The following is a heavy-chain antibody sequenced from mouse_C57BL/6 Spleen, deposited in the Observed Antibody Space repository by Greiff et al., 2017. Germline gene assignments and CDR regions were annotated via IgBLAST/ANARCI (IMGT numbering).Heavy chain of an antibody. V-gene: IGHV3-6*01. Sequence: EVKLLESGPGLVKPSQSLSLTCSVTGYSITSGYYWNWIRQFPGNKLEWMGYISYDGSNNYNPSLKNRISITRDTSKNQFFLKLNSVTTEDTATYYCARGGDSSGYRDYWGQGTTLTVSS. J-gene: IGHJ2*01. CDR2: ISYDGSN. CDR3: ARGGDSSGYRDY. CDR1: GYSITSGYY. D-gene: IGHD3-2*02.